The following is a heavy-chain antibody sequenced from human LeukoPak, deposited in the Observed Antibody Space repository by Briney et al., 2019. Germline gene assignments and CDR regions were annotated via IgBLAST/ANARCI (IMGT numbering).Heavy chain of an antibody. D-gene: IGHD3-10*01. V-gene: IGHV3-15*01. J-gene: IGHJ4*02. Sequence: GGSLRLSCAASGFTFSNAWLSWVRQAPGKGLEWVGRIKSKTDGGTTDYAAPLKGRFTISRDDSKNTLYLQMTSLKTEDTAVYYCTTLQGTMVRGVIITHFDYWGQGTLVTVSS. CDR2: IKSKTDGGTT. CDR1: GFTFSNAW. CDR3: TTLQGTMVRGVIITHFDY.